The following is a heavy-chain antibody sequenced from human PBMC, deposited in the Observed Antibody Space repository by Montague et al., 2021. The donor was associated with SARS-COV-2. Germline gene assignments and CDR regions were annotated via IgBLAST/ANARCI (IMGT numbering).Heavy chain of an antibody. CDR3: AKDRWGVPGPLDPFDY. Sequence: SLRLSCAASGFTFSSYAMSWARQAPGKGLEWVSTFTGGSGGSTYYANSVKGRLTISRDSSKNTLYLQMNNLRAEDTAVYYCAKDRWGVPGPLDPFDYWGQGTLVSVSS. J-gene: IGHJ4*02. CDR1: GFTFSSYA. CDR2: FTGGSGGST. D-gene: IGHD3-10*01. V-gene: IGHV3-23*01.